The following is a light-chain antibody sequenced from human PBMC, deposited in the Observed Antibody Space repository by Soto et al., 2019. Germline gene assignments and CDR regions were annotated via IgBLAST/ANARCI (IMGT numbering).Light chain of an antibody. CDR1: SSDVGGSNY. J-gene: IGLJ2*01. Sequence: QSVLTQPPSASGSPGQSVTISCTGTSSDVGGSNYVSWYQQLPGKAPKLMIYEVSKRPSGVPDRFSGSKSGTTASLTVSGLQAEDEADYYCSSYACSDNLVFGGGTKVTVL. V-gene: IGLV2-8*01. CDR3: SSYACSDNLV. CDR2: EVS.